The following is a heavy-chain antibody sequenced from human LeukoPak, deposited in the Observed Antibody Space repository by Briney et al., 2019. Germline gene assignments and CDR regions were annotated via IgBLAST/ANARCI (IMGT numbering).Heavy chain of an antibody. CDR1: GFTFSSYW. V-gene: IGHV3-7*03. CDR2: IKQDGSEK. CDR3: ARDVLAAGATGTFDI. Sequence: GGSLRLSCAASGFTFSSYWMSWVRQAPGKGLEWVANIKQDGSEKYYVDSVKGRFTISRDNAKTSLYLQMNSLRAEDTAVYYCARDVLAAGATGTFDIWGQGTMVTVSS. D-gene: IGHD1-14*01. J-gene: IGHJ3*02.